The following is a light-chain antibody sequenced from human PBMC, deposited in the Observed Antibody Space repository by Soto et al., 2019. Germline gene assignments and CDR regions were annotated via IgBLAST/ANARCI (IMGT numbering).Light chain of an antibody. V-gene: IGKV1-9*01. CDR1: QGVSSY. CDR3: QQFNSYPYT. CDR2: GAS. J-gene: IGKJ2*01. Sequence: DIQLTQSPSFLSASVGDRVTITCRASQGVSSYLAWYQQKPGKAPKLLIYGASTLQSGVPSRFSGSGSGTEFTLTISSLRPEDFATYYCQQFNSYPYTFGQVTKLEI.